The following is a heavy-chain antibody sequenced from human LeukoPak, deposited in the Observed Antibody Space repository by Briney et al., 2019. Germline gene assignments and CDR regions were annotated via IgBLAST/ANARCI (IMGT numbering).Heavy chain of an antibody. D-gene: IGHD2-2*01. Sequence: SETLSLTCTVSGGSISGSTYFWGWVRQPPGKGLEWIGSIYYSGSTYYNPSLKSRLTFSVDTSKNQFSLKLSSVTAADTAVYYCARGYCSSTSCYPSDYWGQGTLVTVSS. CDR1: GGSISGSTYF. J-gene: IGHJ4*02. CDR3: ARGYCSSTSCYPSDY. V-gene: IGHV4-39*07. CDR2: IYYSGST.